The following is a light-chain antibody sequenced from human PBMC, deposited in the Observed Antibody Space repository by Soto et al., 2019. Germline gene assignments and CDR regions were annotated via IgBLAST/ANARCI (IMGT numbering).Light chain of an antibody. CDR2: DSS. CDR1: QSVSSY. J-gene: IGKJ5*01. V-gene: IGKV3-11*01. Sequence: EFVLTQSPSTLSLPPGERPTLSCRASQSVSSYLAWYQQKPGQPPRLLIYDSSTRATGFPDRFSGSGSGTEFTLTISSLEPEDFAVYYCQQRSNWITFGQGTRLEI. CDR3: QQRSNWIT.